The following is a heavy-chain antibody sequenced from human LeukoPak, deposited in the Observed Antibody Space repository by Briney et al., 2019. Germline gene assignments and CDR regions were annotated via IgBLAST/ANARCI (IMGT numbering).Heavy chain of an antibody. J-gene: IGHJ6*03. CDR2: ISSSSSYI. CDR1: GFTFSNYS. V-gene: IGHV3-21*01. CDR3: VKAEIGIAVDHRGDYYYCYMDV. D-gene: IGHD6-19*01. Sequence: PGGSLRLSCAASGFTFSNYSMHWVRQAPGKGLEWVSSISSSSSYIYYGDSVKGRFTISTDTAKNSLYLQMNSLRAEDTAVYYCVKAEIGIAVDHRGDYYYCYMDVWGKGTTVTVSS.